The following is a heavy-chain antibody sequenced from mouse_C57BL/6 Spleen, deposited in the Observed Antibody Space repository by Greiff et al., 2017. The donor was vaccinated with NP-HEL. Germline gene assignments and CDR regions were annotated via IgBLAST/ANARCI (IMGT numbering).Heavy chain of an antibody. CDR3: AREDSSGSWFAY. CDR1: GFNITDYY. Sequence: VQLKESGAELVKPGASVKLSCTASGFNITDYYMHWVKQRTEQGLEWIGRIDPEDGETKYAPKFQGKATITADTSSNRAYLQLSSLTSEDTAVYYCAREDSSGSWFAYWGQGTLVTVSA. CDR2: IDPEDGET. D-gene: IGHD3-2*02. J-gene: IGHJ3*01. V-gene: IGHV14-2*01.